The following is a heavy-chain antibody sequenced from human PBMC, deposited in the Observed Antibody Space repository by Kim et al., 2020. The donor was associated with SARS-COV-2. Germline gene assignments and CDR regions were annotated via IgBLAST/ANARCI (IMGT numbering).Heavy chain of an antibody. CDR3: ARTTVVTRWFDY. D-gene: IGHD4-17*01. Sequence: YYNPSLKSRVTISVDTSKNQFSLKLSSVTAADTAVYYCARTTVVTRWFDYWGQGTLVTVSS. V-gene: IGHV4-39*07. J-gene: IGHJ4*02.